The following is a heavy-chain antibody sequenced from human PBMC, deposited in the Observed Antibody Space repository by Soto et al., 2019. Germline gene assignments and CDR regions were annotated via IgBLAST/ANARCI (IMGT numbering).Heavy chain of an antibody. CDR1: GFTFSSYS. CDR2: ISSSSSTI. J-gene: IGHJ3*02. CDR3: ARDWGDGYNIDAFDI. D-gene: IGHD5-12*01. Sequence: VGSLRFSCAASGFTFSSYSMNWVRQAPGKGLEWVSYISSSSSTIYYADSVKGRFTISRDNAKNSLYLQMNSLRDEDTAVYYCARDWGDGYNIDAFDIWGQGTMVTVSS. V-gene: IGHV3-48*02.